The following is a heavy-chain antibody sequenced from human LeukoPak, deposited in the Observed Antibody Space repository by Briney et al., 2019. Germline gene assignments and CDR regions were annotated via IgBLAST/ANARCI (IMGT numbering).Heavy chain of an antibody. CDR2: INFIGRT. D-gene: IGHD3-9*01. Sequence: SETLSLTCTVSGFSVSDPLSYWGWVRQPRGKGLEWIAEINFIGRTSYNSSLNSRVTMSVDTSKNQFSLKMTSLTAADTAVYFCARLTKGRYFDYIFAFWGQGILVTVSS. V-gene: IGHV4-39*01. CDR1: GFSVSDPLSY. CDR3: ARLTKGRYFDYIFAF. J-gene: IGHJ4*02.